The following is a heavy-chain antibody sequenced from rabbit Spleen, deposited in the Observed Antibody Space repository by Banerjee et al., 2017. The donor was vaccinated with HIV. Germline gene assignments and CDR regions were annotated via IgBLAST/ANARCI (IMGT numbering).Heavy chain of an antibody. CDR2: IDIGSSGFT. D-gene: IGHD1-1*01. Sequence: QSLEESGGGLVKPEASQTLTCKGSGLDFSLDSYDSYMCSGRQDPGKGLEWIACIDIGSSGFTYFASWAKGRFTISKTSSTTVTLQMTSLTAADTATYFCARDTSSSFSSYGMDLWGPGTLVTVS. CDR1: GLDFSLDSYDSY. J-gene: IGHJ6*01. V-gene: IGHV1S40*01. CDR3: ARDTSSSFSSYGMDL.